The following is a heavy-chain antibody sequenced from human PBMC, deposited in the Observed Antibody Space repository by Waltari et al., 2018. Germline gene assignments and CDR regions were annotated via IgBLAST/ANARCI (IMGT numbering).Heavy chain of an antibody. CDR3: AREVSPHMSRGGVYFDY. CDR1: GGSISSYY. Sequence: QVQLQESGPGLVKPSETLSLTCTVSGGSISSYYWSWIRQPPGKGLEWIGYIYYSGSTNYYPTLKSRVTISVDTSKNRFSLKLSSVTAADTAVYYCAREVSPHMSRGGVYFDYWGQGTLVTVSS. CDR2: IYYSGST. V-gene: IGHV4-59*01. J-gene: IGHJ4*02. D-gene: IGHD2-21*01.